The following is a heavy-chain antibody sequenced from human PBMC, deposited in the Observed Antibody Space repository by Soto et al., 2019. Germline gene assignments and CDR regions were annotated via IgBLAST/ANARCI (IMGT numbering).Heavy chain of an antibody. V-gene: IGHV3-23*01. CDR1: GFTFSTYA. D-gene: IGHD3-16*01. Sequence: GGSLRLSCVASGFTFSTYAMSWVRQAPGKGLEWVSGISDSATSTYYADSVKGRFSISRDNSKNMLYLQMNSLRGEDTAVYYCSKDPDPYEYVWGTYQGSGMDVWGQGTTVTVSS. CDR2: ISDSATST. J-gene: IGHJ6*02. CDR3: SKDPDPYEYVWGTYQGSGMDV.